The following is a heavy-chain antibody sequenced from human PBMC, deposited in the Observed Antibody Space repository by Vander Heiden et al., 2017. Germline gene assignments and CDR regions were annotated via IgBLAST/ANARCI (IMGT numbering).Heavy chain of an antibody. Sequence: QMQLVQSGPEVKKPGTSVKVSCKASGFTFTISAVQWVRQARGQRLEWIGWIVVGSANTNYAQKFQERVTITRDMSTSTAYMELSSLRSEDTAGYYCAAEGGEMPTLDYWGQGTLVTVSS. V-gene: IGHV1-58*01. D-gene: IGHD3-16*01. J-gene: IGHJ4*02. CDR1: GFTFTISA. CDR3: AAEGGEMPTLDY. CDR2: IVVGSANT.